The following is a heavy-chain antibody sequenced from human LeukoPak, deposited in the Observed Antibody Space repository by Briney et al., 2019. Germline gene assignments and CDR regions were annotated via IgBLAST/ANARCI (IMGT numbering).Heavy chain of an antibody. V-gene: IGHV4-34*01. D-gene: IGHD6-19*01. J-gene: IGHJ6*03. Sequence: SETLSLTCAVYGGSFSGHYWTWIRQSPGKALEWVGEINHRGSAHYAPSLRSRVTISVDTAKNQFSLRLNSVTAAGTAVYYCARGVVAGSLGDYYYYMDAWGKGTTVTVSS. CDR1: GGSFSGHY. CDR3: ARGVVAGSLGDYYYYMDA. CDR2: INHRGSA.